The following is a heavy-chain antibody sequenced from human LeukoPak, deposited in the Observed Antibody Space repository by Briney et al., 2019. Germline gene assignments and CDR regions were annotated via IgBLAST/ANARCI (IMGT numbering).Heavy chain of an antibody. CDR3: ARGRGGYGSWFKTNSYYYYGMDV. V-gene: IGHV4-34*01. J-gene: IGHJ6*02. CDR1: GGSFSGYY. D-gene: IGHD6-13*01. Sequence: SETLSLTCAVYGGSFSGYYWSWIRQPPGKGLEWIGEINHSGSTNYNPSLKSRVTISVDTSKNQFSLKLSSVTAADTAVYYCARGRGGYGSWFKTNSYYYYGMDVWGQGTTVTVSS. CDR2: INHSGST.